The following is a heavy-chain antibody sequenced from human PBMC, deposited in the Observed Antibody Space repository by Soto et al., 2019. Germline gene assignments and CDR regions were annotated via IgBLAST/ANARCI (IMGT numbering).Heavy chain of an antibody. Sequence: GSLRLSCAASGFTFSSYWMSWVRQAPGKGLEWVSVIYSGGSTYYADSVMGRFTISRDNSKNTVHLQMNSLRAEDTAVYYCARDPHYFHDSTGYYDYWGQATLVTVSS. CDR1: GFTFSSYW. CDR3: ARDPHYFHDSTGYYDY. CDR2: IYSGGST. V-gene: IGHV3-66*01. D-gene: IGHD3-22*01. J-gene: IGHJ4*02.